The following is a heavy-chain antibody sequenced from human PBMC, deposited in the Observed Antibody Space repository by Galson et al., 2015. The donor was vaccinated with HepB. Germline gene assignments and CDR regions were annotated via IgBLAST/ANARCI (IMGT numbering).Heavy chain of an antibody. V-gene: IGHV3-15*01. D-gene: IGHD3/OR15-3a*01. CDR1: GFTFSNAW. Sequence: SLRLSCAASGFTFSNAWMSWVRQAPGKGLEWVGRIKSKTDGGTTDYAAPVKGRFTISRDDSKNTLYLQMNSLKTEDTAVYYCTTVEFWFLDYYYGMDVWGQGTTVTVSS. J-gene: IGHJ6*02. CDR2: IKSKTDGGTT. CDR3: TTVEFWFLDYYYGMDV.